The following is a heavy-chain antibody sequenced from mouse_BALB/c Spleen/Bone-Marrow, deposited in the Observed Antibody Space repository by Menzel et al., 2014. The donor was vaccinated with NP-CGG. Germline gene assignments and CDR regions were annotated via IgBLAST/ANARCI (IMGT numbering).Heavy chain of an antibody. CDR1: GYSITSGYY. CDR2: ISYDGSN. D-gene: IGHD6-5*01. V-gene: IGHV3-6*02. Sequence: EVQLQQSGPGLVKPSQSLSLTCSVTGYSITSGYYWNWIRQFPGNKLEWMGYISYDGSNNYNPSLKNRISITRDTSKNQSFLKLNSVTTEDTATYYCARGSPYVGYLDVWGAGTTVTVSS. CDR3: ARGSPYVGYLDV. J-gene: IGHJ1*01.